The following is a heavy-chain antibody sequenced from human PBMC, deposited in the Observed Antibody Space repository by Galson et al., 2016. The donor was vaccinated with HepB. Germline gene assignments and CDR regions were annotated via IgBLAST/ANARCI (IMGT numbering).Heavy chain of an antibody. CDR3: ARDPEKVKVNHYYYDTMDV. D-gene: IGHD1-14*01. V-gene: IGHV1-2*06. Sequence: SVKVSCKASGYTFTSYYIHWVRQVPGQGLEWMGRINPNRGTTLYAQQFHGRVTVTRDSSINTVYMELSSLTSADTALYYCARDPEKVKVNHYYYDTMDVWGQGTTVPVSS. J-gene: IGHJ6*02. CDR2: INPNRGTT. CDR1: GYTFTSYY.